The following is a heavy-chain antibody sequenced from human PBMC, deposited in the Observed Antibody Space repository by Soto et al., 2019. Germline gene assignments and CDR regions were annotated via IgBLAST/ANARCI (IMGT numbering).Heavy chain of an antibody. CDR1: GGTFSSYA. Sequence: SVKVSCKASGGTFSSYAISWVRQAPGQGLEWMGGIIPIFGTANCAQKFQGRVTITADESTSTAYMELSSLRSEDTAVYYCARDLGSSGYPFDYWGQGTLVTVSS. V-gene: IGHV1-69*13. CDR2: IIPIFGTA. J-gene: IGHJ4*02. CDR3: ARDLGSSGYPFDY. D-gene: IGHD3-22*01.